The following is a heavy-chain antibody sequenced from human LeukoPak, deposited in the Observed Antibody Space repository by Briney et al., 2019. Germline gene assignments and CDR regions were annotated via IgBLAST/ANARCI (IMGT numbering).Heavy chain of an antibody. CDR1: GYIFSDYY. D-gene: IGHD2-15*01. Sequence: ASVKVSCKASGYIFSDYYMHWVRQAPGQGLEWLGWINPKSGAADYAQQFRGRVTMTRDTSINTDYMEMKRVTSDDTAVYYCARGVEAETSPLDFWGQGTLVIVS. J-gene: IGHJ4*02. V-gene: IGHV1-2*02. CDR2: INPKSGAA. CDR3: ARGVEAETSPLDF.